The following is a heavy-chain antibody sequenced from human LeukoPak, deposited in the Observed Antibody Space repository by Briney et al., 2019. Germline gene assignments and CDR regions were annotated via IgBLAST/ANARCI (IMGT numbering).Heavy chain of an antibody. CDR3: ARDPGYSYGYDDY. D-gene: IGHD5-18*01. CDR1: GFTFSSYT. J-gene: IGHJ4*02. CDR2: ITTSDGNT. Sequence: GGSLRLSCAASGFTFSSYTMSWVRQAPGKGLEWVSTITTSDGNTYYADSVKGRFTVSRDNSKNTLFLQMNSLRDEDTAVYYCARDPGYSYGYDDYWGQGTLVTVSS. V-gene: IGHV3-23*01.